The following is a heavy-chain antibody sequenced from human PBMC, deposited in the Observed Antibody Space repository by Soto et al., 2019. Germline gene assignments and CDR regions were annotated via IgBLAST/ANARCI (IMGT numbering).Heavy chain of an antibody. Sequence: GGSLRLSCAASGFTFSSYSMNWVRQAPGKGLEWVSYISSSSSTIYYADSVKGRFTISRDNAKNSLYLQMNSQRDEDTVVYYCAREEFYYDSSGYFPSWGQGTLVTVSS. CDR3: AREEFYYDSSGYFPS. D-gene: IGHD3-22*01. V-gene: IGHV3-48*02. CDR1: GFTFSSYS. CDR2: ISSSSSTI. J-gene: IGHJ4*02.